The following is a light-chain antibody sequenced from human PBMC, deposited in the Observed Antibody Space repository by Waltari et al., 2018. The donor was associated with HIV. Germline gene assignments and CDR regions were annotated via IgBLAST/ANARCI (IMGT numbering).Light chain of an antibody. CDR2: DVT. V-gene: IGLV2-14*03. CDR3: SSYTSSSWV. J-gene: IGLJ3*02. CDR1: SSDVDYYYS. Sequence: QSALTQPAPVSGSPGQSLTISCTGISSDVDYYYSDCWYQQHPGKAPQRMIYDVTHRPSGVSNRFSGAKSGNTASLTISGLQAEDEADYYCSSYTSSSWVFGGGTKLTVL.